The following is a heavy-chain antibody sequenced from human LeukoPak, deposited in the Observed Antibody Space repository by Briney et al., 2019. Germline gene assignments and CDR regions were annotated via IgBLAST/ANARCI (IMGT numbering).Heavy chain of an antibody. V-gene: IGHV4-59*02. D-gene: IGHD3-9*01. J-gene: IGHJ3*02. Sequence: SETLSLTCTVSGGSVSNYYWSWILQSPGKGLEWIGYIYYTETSYNPSLKSRVTISADTSKNQFSLKLYSVTAADTAVYYCARHPDNYDILTGYYRLDAFDIWGQGTMVTVSS. CDR3: ARHPDNYDILTGYYRLDAFDI. CDR2: IYYTET. CDR1: GGSVSNYY.